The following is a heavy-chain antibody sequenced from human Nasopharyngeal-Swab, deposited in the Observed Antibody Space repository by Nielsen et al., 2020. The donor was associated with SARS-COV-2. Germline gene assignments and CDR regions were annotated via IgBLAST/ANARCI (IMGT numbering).Heavy chain of an antibody. V-gene: IGHV1-69*13. D-gene: IGHD1-14*01. Sequence: SVKVSCKASGGTFSSYAISWVRQAPGQGLEWMGGIIPIFGTANYAQKFQGRVTITADESTSTAYMELSSLRAEDTAVYYCARVETANYYDDGMDVWGQGTTVTVSS. CDR2: IIPIFGTA. J-gene: IGHJ6*02. CDR3: ARVETANYYDDGMDV. CDR1: GGTFSSYA.